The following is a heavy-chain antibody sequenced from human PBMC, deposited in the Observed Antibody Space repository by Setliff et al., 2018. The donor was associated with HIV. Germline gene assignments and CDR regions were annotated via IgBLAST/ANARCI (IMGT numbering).Heavy chain of an antibody. D-gene: IGHD6-19*01. V-gene: IGHV1-8*02. CDR1: GGTFSSYA. Sequence: ASVKVSCKASGGTFSSYAINWVRQATGQGLEWMGWMNPTSGNTDYTQKFQGRVTMTRNTSISTAYMELSSLRSEDTAMYYCVRDPGYNSGWSGTTFDYWGQGTLVTVSS. CDR2: MNPTSGNT. J-gene: IGHJ4*02. CDR3: VRDPGYNSGWSGTTFDY.